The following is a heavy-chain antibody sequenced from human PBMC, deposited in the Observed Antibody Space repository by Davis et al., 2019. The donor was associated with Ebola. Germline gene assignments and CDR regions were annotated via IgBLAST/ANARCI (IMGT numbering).Heavy chain of an antibody. J-gene: IGHJ4*02. CDR3: AKGIGYCSGGSCHDY. CDR1: GFTFSSYA. D-gene: IGHD2-15*01. V-gene: IGHV3-23*01. CDR2: ISGSGGST. Sequence: GESLKISCAASGFTFSSYAMSWVRQAPGKGLEWVSAISGSGGSTYYADAVKGRFTISRDNSKNTLYLQMNSLRAEDTAVYYCAKGIGYCSGGSCHDYWGQGTLVTVSS.